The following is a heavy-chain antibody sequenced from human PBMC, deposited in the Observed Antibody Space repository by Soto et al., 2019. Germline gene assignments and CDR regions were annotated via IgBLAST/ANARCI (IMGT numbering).Heavy chain of an antibody. J-gene: IGHJ3*02. CDR1: GFTFSSYA. CDR2: ISGSGGST. D-gene: IGHD6-6*01. Sequence: QPGGSLRLSCAASGFTFSSYAMSWVRQAPGKGLEWVSAISGSGGSTNYADSVKGRFTISRDNSENTLYLQMNSLRAEDTAVYYCAKGQRGPPLPIAAHPSDAFDIWGQGTMVTVSS. V-gene: IGHV3-23*01. CDR3: AKGQRGPPLPIAAHPSDAFDI.